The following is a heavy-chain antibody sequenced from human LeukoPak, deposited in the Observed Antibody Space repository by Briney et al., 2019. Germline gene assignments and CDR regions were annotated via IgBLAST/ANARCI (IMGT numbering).Heavy chain of an antibody. J-gene: IGHJ4*02. CDR2: IYSGGGT. Sequence: GGSLRLSCAASGFTVSTNYMSWVRQAPGKGLEWVSLIYSGGGTYYADSVKGRFTISRDNSRNTLSLQMNSLRVDDTVVYYCARGFRSVTTWGYFDCWGQGSLVTVSS. CDR3: ARGFRSVTTWGYFDC. V-gene: IGHV3-66*01. CDR1: GFTVSTNY. D-gene: IGHD4-17*01.